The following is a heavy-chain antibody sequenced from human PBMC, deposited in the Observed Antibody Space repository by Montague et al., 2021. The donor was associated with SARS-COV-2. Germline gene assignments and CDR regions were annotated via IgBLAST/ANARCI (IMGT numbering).Heavy chain of an antibody. CDR1: GGSIISGSYY. CDR2: IAISGST. J-gene: IGHJ4*02. D-gene: IGHD6-19*01. Sequence: TLSPTCTVSGGSIISGSYYWSWIRQPAGKGLEWIGRIAISGSTNYNRSLKSRVTISVETSKNQFSLKLSSVTAADTAVYYCARDIAVAGLFDYWGQGTLVTVSS. V-gene: IGHV4-61*02. CDR3: ARDIAVAGLFDY.